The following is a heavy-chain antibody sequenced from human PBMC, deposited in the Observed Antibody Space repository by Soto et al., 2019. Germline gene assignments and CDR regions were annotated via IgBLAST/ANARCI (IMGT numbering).Heavy chain of an antibody. V-gene: IGHV4-61*01. J-gene: IGHJ4*02. CDR1: DVSGISDTLS. Sequence: DTLSLTCTVDDVSGISDTLSWSWIRQPPGKGLEWIGNIYDSGTTNYNPSLKSRVTISVDTSKNQLSLKLTSVIAADTAVYYCARGNSWLDYWGQGTLVTVS. D-gene: IGHD4-4*01. CDR2: IYDSGTT. CDR3: ARGNSWLDY.